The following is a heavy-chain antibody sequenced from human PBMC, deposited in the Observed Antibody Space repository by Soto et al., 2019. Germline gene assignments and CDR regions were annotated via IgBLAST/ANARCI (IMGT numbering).Heavy chain of an antibody. V-gene: IGHV3-23*01. D-gene: IGHD3-3*01. CDR2: FSGSGGST. CDR1: GFTFSTYA. J-gene: IGHJ4*02. CDR3: AKDGSYYDFDY. Sequence: EVQLLESGGGLVQPGGSLRLSCAASGFTFSTYAMSWVRLAPGKGLEWVSSFSGSGGSTYYADSVKGRFTISRDNSKNTLYLRMDTVRAEDTAVYYCAKDGSYYDFDYWGQGTLVTVSS.